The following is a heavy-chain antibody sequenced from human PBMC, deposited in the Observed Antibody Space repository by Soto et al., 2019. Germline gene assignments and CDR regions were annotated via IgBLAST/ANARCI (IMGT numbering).Heavy chain of an antibody. D-gene: IGHD2-15*01. CDR3: AKIVVANVSRSKRYYGMDV. V-gene: IGHV3-23*01. CDR1: GFTFSSYA. Sequence: GGSLRLSCAASGFTFSSYAMSWVRQAPGKGLEWVSAISGSGGSTYYADSVKGRFTISRDNSKNTLYLQMNSLRAEDTAVYYCAKIVVANVSRSKRYYGMDVWGQGTTVTVSS. CDR2: ISGSGGST. J-gene: IGHJ6*02.